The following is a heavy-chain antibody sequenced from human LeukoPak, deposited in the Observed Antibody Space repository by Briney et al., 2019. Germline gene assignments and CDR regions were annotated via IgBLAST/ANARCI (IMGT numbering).Heavy chain of an antibody. Sequence: ASVKVSCKASGYTFTGYYMHWVRQAPGQGLERMGWINPNSGGTNYAQKFQGRVTMTRDTSISTAYMELSRLRSDDTAVYYCARLGSSGYYWVDYWGQGTLVTVSS. CDR3: ARLGSSGYYWVDY. D-gene: IGHD3-22*01. CDR2: INPNSGGT. CDR1: GYTFTGYY. J-gene: IGHJ4*02. V-gene: IGHV1-2*02.